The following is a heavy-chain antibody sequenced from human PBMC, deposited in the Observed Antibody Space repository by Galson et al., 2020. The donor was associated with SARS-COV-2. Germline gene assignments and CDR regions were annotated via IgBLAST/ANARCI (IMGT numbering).Heavy chain of an antibody. D-gene: IGHD4-4*01. V-gene: IGHV1-18*01. Sequence: GESLKISCKASGYTFTSYGISWVRQAPGQGLEWMGWISAYNGNTNYAQKLQGRVTMTTDTSTSTAYMELRSLRSDDTAVYYCARWRLYSNYGAGYYYYYMDVWGKGTTVTVSS. CDR2: ISAYNGNT. J-gene: IGHJ6*03. CDR1: GYTFTSYG. CDR3: ARWRLYSNYGAGYYYYYMDV.